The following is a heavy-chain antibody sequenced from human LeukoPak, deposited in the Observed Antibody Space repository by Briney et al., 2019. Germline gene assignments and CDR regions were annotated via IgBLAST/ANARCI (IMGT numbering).Heavy chain of an antibody. CDR1: GGSFSGYY. J-gene: IGHJ4*02. V-gene: IGHV4-34*01. CDR2: INHSGST. CDR3: ARFPVSAYDY. Sequence: SETLSLTCAVYGGSFSGYYWSWIRQPPGKGLEWIGEINHSGSTNYNPSLKSRVTISVDTSKNQFSLKLSSVTAADTAVYFCARFPVSAYDYWGQGVLVTVSS. D-gene: IGHD5-12*01.